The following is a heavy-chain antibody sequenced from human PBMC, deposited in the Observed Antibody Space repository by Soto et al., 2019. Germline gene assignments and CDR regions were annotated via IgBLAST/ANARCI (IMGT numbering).Heavy chain of an antibody. CDR2: ISYSGST. Sequence: QLQLQESGPGLVKPSETLSLNCTVSGGSISNYYWSWIRRPPGKGLEWIGYISYSGSTNYSPSLQGRVSISLDTSKNHFSLELSSLTAADTAVYYCARRHISHYQFDNWGQGTLVTVSS. D-gene: IGHD1-26*01. J-gene: IGHJ4*02. V-gene: IGHV4-59*08. CDR3: ARRHISHYQFDN. CDR1: GGSISNYY.